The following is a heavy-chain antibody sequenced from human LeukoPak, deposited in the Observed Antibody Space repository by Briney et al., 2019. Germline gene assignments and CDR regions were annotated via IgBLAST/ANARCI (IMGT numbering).Heavy chain of an antibody. CDR1: GGPFSEYY. V-gene: IGHV4-34*01. CDR3: ARGFDYSRYYGMDV. D-gene: IGHD4-11*01. CDR2: INHSGST. Sequence: PSETLSLTCAVYGGPFSEYYWSWIRQPPGKGLEWIGEINHSGSTNYNPSLKSRATILLDKSKNQFSLKLSSVTAADTAVYYCARGFDYSRYYGMDVWGQGTPVTVSS. J-gene: IGHJ6*02.